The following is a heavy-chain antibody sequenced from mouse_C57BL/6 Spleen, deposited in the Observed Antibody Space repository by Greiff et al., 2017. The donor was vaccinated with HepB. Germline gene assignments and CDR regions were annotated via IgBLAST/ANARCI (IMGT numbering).Heavy chain of an antibody. J-gene: IGHJ1*03. V-gene: IGHV1-39*01. Sequence: VQLQQSGPELVKPGASVKISCKASGYSFTDYNMNWVKQSNGKSLEWIGVINPNYGTTSYNQRFKGKATLTVDQSSSTAYMQLNSLTSEDSAVYYCARRGLTTVVARDWYFDVWGTGTTVTVSS. CDR3: ARRGLTTVVARDWYFDV. D-gene: IGHD1-1*01. CDR1: GYSFTDYN. CDR2: INPNYGTT.